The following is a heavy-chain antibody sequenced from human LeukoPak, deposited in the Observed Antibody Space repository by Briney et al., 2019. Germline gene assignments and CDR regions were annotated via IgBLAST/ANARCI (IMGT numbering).Heavy chain of an antibody. V-gene: IGHV3-48*03. CDR2: ISSSGSTI. Sequence: GGSLRLSCAASRFTFSSYEMNWVRQAPGKGLEWVSYISSSGSTIYYADSVKGRFTISRDNAKNSLYLQMNSLRAEDTAVYYCARGVVVVAANDYWGQGTLVTVSS. D-gene: IGHD2-15*01. CDR3: ARGVVVVAANDY. CDR1: RFTFSSYE. J-gene: IGHJ4*02.